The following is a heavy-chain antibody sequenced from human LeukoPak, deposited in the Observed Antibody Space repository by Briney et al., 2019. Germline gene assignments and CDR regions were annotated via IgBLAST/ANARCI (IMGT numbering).Heavy chain of an antibody. Sequence: GGSLRLSCAASGFTFSTYAMHWVRQAPGKGLEWVAVIPYDGSNKYYADSVKGRFTISRDNSKNTLYLQMNSLRAEDTAVYYCAREGITMIVVVITPSGIDYWGQGTLVTVSS. CDR1: GFTFSTYA. CDR2: IPYDGSNK. D-gene: IGHD3-22*01. V-gene: IGHV3-30*04. J-gene: IGHJ4*02. CDR3: AREGITMIVVVITPSGIDY.